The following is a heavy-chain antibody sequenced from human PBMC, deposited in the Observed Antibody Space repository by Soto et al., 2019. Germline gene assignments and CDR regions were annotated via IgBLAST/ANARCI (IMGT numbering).Heavy chain of an antibody. CDR3: AKDLEYSSSPYYYGMDV. J-gene: IGHJ6*02. CDR1: GFTFSSYG. V-gene: IGHV3-30*18. CDR2: ISYDGSNK. Sequence: QVQLVESGGGVVQPGRSLRLSCAASGFTFSSYGMHWVRQAPGKGLEWVAVISYDGSNKYYADSVKGRFTISRDNSKNTLYLQMNSLRAEDTAVYYCAKDLEYSSSPYYYGMDVWGQGTTVTVSS. D-gene: IGHD6-6*01.